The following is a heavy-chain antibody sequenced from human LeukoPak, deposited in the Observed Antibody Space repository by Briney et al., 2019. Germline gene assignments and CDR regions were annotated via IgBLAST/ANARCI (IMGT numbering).Heavy chain of an antibody. CDR1: GGSFSGYY. J-gene: IGHJ6*02. Sequence: SETLSLTCAVYGGSFSGYYWSWIRQPPGKGLEWIGEINYSGSTNYNPSLKSRVTISVDTSKNQFSLKLSSVTAADTAVYYCARGQGYCSGGSCYSGYYYYGMDVWGQGTTVTVSS. CDR3: ARGQGYCSGGSCYSGYYYYGMDV. CDR2: INYSGST. V-gene: IGHV4-34*01. D-gene: IGHD2-15*01.